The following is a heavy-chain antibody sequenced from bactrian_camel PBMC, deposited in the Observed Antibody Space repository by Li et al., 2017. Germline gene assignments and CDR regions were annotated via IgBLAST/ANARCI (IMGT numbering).Heavy chain of an antibody. Sequence: VQLVESGGGSVQAGGSLRLRCEASGEMKSRTCIAWFRQVPGKDREGVAVIVIPDHTTTYADSVKGRFTISHDNSKITVQEQVFLQMNSLKPEDSGMYYCAARYYSTPCYGPTRVRLNYAYWGQGTQVTVS. CDR3: AARYYSTPCYGPTRVRLNYAY. J-gene: IGHJ4*01. D-gene: IGHD5*01. CDR1: GEMKSRTC. CDR2: IVIPDHTT. V-gene: IGHV3S53*01.